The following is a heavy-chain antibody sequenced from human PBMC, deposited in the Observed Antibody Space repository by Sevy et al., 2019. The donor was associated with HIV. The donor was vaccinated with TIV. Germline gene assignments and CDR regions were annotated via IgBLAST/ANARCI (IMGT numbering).Heavy chain of an antibody. CDR2: ISAHNGDT. D-gene: IGHD2-15*01. CDR1: GYTFTSYR. V-gene: IGHV1-18*01. J-gene: IGHJ4*02. Sequence: ASVKVSCKASGYTFTSYRIYWVRQAPGQGLESMGWISAHNGDTNYAQKFQGRVTMITDTSTTRAYMDLRSLRSDDTALYYWARAYCSGGRCYSLAYWGQGTLVTVSS. CDR3: ARAYCSGGRCYSLAY.